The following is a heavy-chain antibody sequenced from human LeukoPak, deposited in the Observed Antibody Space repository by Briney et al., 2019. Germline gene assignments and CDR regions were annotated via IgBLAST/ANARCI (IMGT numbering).Heavy chain of an antibody. V-gene: IGHV3-23*01. Sequence: GGSLRLSCAASGFTFSSYAMSWVRQAPGKGLEWVSAISGSGGSTYYADSVKGRFTISRDNSKNTLYLQMNSLRSEDTAVYYCARDPLVGSSVTKYYFDYWGQGTLVTVSS. D-gene: IGHD6-19*01. CDR3: ARDPLVGSSVTKYYFDY. CDR1: GFTFSSYA. J-gene: IGHJ4*02. CDR2: ISGSGGST.